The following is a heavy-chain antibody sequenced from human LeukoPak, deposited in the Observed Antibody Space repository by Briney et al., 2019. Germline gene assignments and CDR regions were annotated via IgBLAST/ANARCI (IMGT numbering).Heavy chain of an antibody. V-gene: IGHV3-7*01. CDR2: IKQDGSEK. J-gene: IGHJ2*01. CDR1: EIILRIYW. Sequence: GGSLRLSCEASEIILRIYWMSWVRQVPGKGLEWVASIKQDGSEKYYVDSVKGRFTISRDNAKKSLSLHMSSLRADDTAIYYCTKEHYYAGGYFDLWGRGTLVTVSS. D-gene: IGHD3-10*01. CDR3: TKEHYYAGGYFDL.